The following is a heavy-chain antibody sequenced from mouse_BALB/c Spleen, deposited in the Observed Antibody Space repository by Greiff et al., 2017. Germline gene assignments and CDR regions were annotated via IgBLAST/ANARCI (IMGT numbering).Heavy chain of an antibody. J-gene: IGHJ2*01. CDR1: GFTFSSYA. D-gene: IGHD2-3*01. Sequence: EVQVVESGGGLVKPGGSLKLSCAASGFTFSSYAMSWVRQTPEKRLEWVASISSGGSTYYPDSVKGRFTISRDNARNILYLQMSSLRSEDTAMYYCARGVLLLYFDYWGQGTTLTVSS. V-gene: IGHV5-6-5*01. CDR3: ARGVLLLYFDY. CDR2: ISSGGST.